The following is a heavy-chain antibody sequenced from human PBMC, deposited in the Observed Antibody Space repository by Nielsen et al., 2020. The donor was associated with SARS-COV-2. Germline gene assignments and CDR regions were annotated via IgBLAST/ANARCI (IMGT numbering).Heavy chain of an antibody. Sequence: GGSLRLFCAASGFTFSSYAMSWVRQAPGKGLEWVSAISGSGGSTYYADSVKGRFTISRDNSKNTLYLQMNSLRAEDTAVYYCARVKPDLSSSWYVANWYFDLWGRGTLVTVSS. J-gene: IGHJ2*01. D-gene: IGHD6-13*01. CDR1: GFTFSSYA. V-gene: IGHV3-23*01. CDR3: ARVKPDLSSSWYVANWYFDL. CDR2: ISGSGGST.